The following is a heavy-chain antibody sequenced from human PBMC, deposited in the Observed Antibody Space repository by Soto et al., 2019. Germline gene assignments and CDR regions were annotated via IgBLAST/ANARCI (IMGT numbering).Heavy chain of an antibody. V-gene: IGHV4-59*01. CDR1: GGSISSYY. CDR2: IYYSGST. J-gene: IGHJ4*02. D-gene: IGHD3-3*01. CDR3: ARGVPMYYDFWSGQDYFDY. Sequence: QVQLQESGPGLVKPSETLSLTCTVSGGSISSYYWSWIRQPPGKGLEWIGYIYYSGSTNYTPSLRSRVTSSVNTSKNQFSLKLSSVTAADTAVYYCARGVPMYYDFWSGQDYFDYWGQGTLVSVSP.